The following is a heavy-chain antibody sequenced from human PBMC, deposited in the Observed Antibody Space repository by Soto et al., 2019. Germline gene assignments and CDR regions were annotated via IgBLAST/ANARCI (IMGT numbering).Heavy chain of an antibody. CDR1: GFTFSSYA. CDR3: ARGGIVVVPAARITIYGMDV. V-gene: IGHV3-30-3*01. D-gene: IGHD2-2*01. J-gene: IGHJ6*02. Sequence: PVGSVRLSCAASGFTFSSYAMHWVRQAPGKGLEWVAVISYDGSNKYYADSVKGRFTISRDNSKNTLYLQMNSLRAEDTAVYYCARGGIVVVPAARITIYGMDVWGQGTTVTVSS. CDR2: ISYDGSNK.